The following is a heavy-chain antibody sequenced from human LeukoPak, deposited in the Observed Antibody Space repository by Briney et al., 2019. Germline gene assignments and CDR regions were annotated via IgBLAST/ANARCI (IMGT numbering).Heavy chain of an antibody. CDR3: ASWGMPYAFDI. D-gene: IGHD2-8*01. Sequence: SETLSLTCAVSGGSISSSNWWSWVRQPPGKGLEWIGEIYHSGSTNYNPSLKSRVTISVDKSKNQFSLNLSSVTAADTAVYYCASWGMPYAFDIWGQGTMVTVSS. V-gene: IGHV4-4*02. CDR2: IYHSGST. CDR1: GGSISSSNW. J-gene: IGHJ3*02.